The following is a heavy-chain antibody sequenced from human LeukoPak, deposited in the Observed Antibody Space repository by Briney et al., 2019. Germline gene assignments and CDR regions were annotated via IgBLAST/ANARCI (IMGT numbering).Heavy chain of an antibody. CDR1: GGSISSGGYY. CDR2: IYHSGST. CDR3: ARAHSIASYYYGVDV. J-gene: IGHJ6*02. Sequence: TSETLSLTCTVSGGSISSGGYYWSWIRQPPGKGLEWIGYIYHSGSTYYNPSLKSRVTISVDRSKNQFSLKLSSVTAADTAVYYCARAHSIASYYYGVDVWGQGTTVTVSS. V-gene: IGHV4-30-2*01. D-gene: IGHD2/OR15-2a*01.